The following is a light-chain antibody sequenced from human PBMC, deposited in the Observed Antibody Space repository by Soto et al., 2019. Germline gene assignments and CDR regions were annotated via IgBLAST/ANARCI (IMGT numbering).Light chain of an antibody. CDR2: AAS. V-gene: IGKV1-39*01. CDR3: QQGYTSSIT. J-gene: IGKJ5*01. Sequence: DIQMTQSPSSLSASVGDSVTITCRASQSISSSLNWYQLKPGKPPRLLIYAASSLQSGVPSRFSGSGSGTDFTLTINSLQPEDFATYYCQQGYTSSITFGQGTRLEIK. CDR1: QSISSS.